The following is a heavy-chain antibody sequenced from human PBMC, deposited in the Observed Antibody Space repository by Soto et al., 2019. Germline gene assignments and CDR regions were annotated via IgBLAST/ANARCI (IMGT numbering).Heavy chain of an antibody. Sequence: QVQLQQWGAGLLKPSETLSLTCAVYGGSFSGYYWTWIRQPPGTGLEWIGEINQSGSTNYNPSLTSRVPLSVDTSKTQFSLKLTSVTAADTAVYYCASDKITGLFDYWGQGTLVTVSS. CDR2: INQSGST. J-gene: IGHJ4*02. V-gene: IGHV4-34*01. CDR3: ASDKITGLFDY. CDR1: GGSFSGYY. D-gene: IGHD2-8*02.